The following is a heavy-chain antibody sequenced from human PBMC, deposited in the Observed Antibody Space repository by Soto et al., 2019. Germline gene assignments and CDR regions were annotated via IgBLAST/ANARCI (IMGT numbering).Heavy chain of an antibody. J-gene: IGHJ6*03. CDR2: MNPNSGDT. CDR3: ARGPGSSDWRFSYYYMDV. Sequence: QVQLVQSGAEVKKPGASVKVSCTFTSYDINWVRQATGQGLEWMAWMNPNSGDTRYAQKVQGRVTMTRNTSSFTAYMELSSLRSEDTDVYYCARGPGSSDWRFSYYYMDVW. V-gene: IGHV1-8*01. D-gene: IGHD6-19*01. CDR1: FTSYD.